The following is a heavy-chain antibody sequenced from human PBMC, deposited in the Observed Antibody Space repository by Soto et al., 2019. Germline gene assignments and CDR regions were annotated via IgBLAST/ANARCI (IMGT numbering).Heavy chain of an antibody. D-gene: IGHD6-19*01. J-gene: IGHJ4*02. V-gene: IGHV3-74*01. Sequence: EVQLVESGGGLVQPGGSLRLSCAASGFTCSNHWMHWVRQAPGKGLEWVSRINSDGSTTTYADSVKGRFTIFRHNAKNTLYLQLNSLRAEDTALYYCARGYSSGPDYWGQGTLVTVSS. CDR3: ARGYSSGPDY. CDR1: GFTCSNHW. CDR2: INSDGSTT.